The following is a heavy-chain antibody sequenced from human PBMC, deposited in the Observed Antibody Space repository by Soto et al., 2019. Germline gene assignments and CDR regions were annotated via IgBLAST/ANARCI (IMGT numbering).Heavy chain of an antibody. J-gene: IGHJ6*02. V-gene: IGHV4-59*01. CDR2: LYYTGST. CDR1: GGSISSYY. Sequence: SETLSLTCTVSGGSISSYYWSWIRQPPGKGLEFIGYLYYTGSTNYNPSFKSRVTISLDTSKNQFSLKLSSVTAADTAVYYCARVQKRNYYYYGMDVWGQGTTVTVSS. CDR3: ARVQKRNYYYYGMDV.